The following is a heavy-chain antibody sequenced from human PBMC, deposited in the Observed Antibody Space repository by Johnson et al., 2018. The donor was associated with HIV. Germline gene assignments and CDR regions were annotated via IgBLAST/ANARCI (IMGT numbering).Heavy chain of an antibody. CDR1: GFPFDDYA. Sequence: VQLVESGGGVVRPGGSLRLSCAASGFPFDDYAMYWVRQAPGKGLEWVSGISWNSGIIGYADSVKGRFTISRDNAKNSLYLQMNRLRGEDTALYHCAKELTYYYGSGRSNDAFDICGHGTMVTVSS. D-gene: IGHD3-10*01. CDR3: AKELTYYYGSGRSNDAFDI. J-gene: IGHJ3*02. CDR2: ISWNSGII. V-gene: IGHV3-9*01.